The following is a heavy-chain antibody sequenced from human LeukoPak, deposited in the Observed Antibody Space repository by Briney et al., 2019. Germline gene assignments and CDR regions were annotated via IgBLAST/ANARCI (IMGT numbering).Heavy chain of an antibody. CDR2: ISSNGGST. CDR1: GFTFSRYA. CDR3: VKDGSGSYYTYYFDY. Sequence: GGSLGLSCSASGFTFSRYAMHWVRQAPGKGLEYVSAISSNGGSTYYADSVKGRFTISRDNSKNTLYLQMSSLRAEDTAVYYCVKDGSGSYYTYYFDYWGQGTLVTVSS. J-gene: IGHJ4*02. D-gene: IGHD3-10*01. V-gene: IGHV3-64D*06.